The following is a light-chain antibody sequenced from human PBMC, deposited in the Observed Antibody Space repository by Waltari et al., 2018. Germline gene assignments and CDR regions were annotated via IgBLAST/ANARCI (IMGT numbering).Light chain of an antibody. V-gene: IGKV1-12*01. CDR3: QQGSSFPPM. J-gene: IGKJ1*01. CDR1: QDISNW. CDR2: GAF. Sequence: DIQLTQSPSSVSASCGDRVTITCRASQDISNWLAWYQQKPGKGPNLLIFGAFTLQSGVPSRFSGSGSGTDFTLTISGLQPEDSATYFCQQGSSFPPMFGQGTKVEIK.